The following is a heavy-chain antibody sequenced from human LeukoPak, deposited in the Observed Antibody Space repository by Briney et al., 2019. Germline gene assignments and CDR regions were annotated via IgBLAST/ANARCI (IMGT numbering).Heavy chain of an antibody. CDR2: IIPIFGTA. CDR1: GGTFSSYA. V-gene: IGHV1-69*05. Sequence: SVKVSCKASGGTFSSYAISWVRQAPGRGLEWMGGIIPIFGTANYAQKFQGRVTITTDESTSTAYMELSSLRSEDTAVYYCAKVRWRDYYYMDVWGKGTTVTVSS. D-gene: IGHD2-15*01. J-gene: IGHJ6*03. CDR3: AKVRWRDYYYMDV.